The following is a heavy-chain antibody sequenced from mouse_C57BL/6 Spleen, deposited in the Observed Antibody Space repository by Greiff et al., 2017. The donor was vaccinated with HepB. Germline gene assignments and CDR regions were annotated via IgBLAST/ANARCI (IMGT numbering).Heavy chain of an antibody. V-gene: IGHV5-6*01. CDR1: GFNFNSYG. J-gene: IGHJ4*01. D-gene: IGHD1-1*01. CDR3: ASPYYYGSSYYAIDY. Sequence: EVNVVESVGDLVRPGGSLKLSCAASGFNFNSYGMSWVRQTPDKRLEWVATISSGGSYTYYPDSVQGRFTISRDNAKNTLYLQMSSLQSEDTDMYCGASPYYYGSSYYAIDYWGQGTSVTVSS. CDR2: ISSGGSYT.